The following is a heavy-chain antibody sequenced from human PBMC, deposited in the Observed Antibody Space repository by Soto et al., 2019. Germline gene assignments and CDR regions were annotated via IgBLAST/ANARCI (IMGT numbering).Heavy chain of an antibody. CDR2: INHSGST. CDR3: ARDRYSSSWTCYYYGMDV. D-gene: IGHD6-13*01. J-gene: IGHJ6*02. Sequence: SETLSLTCAVYGGSFSGYYWSWIRQPPGKGLEWIGEINHSGSTNYNPSLKSRVTISVDTSKNQFSLKLSSVTAADTAVYYCARDRYSSSWTCYYYGMDVWGQGTTVTVSS. V-gene: IGHV4-34*01. CDR1: GGSFSGYY.